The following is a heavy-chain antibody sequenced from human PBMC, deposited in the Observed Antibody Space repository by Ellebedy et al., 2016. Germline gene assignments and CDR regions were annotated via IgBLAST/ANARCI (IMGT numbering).Heavy chain of an antibody. J-gene: IGHJ4*02. CDR1: GFTFSSYG. Sequence: GESLKISXAASGFTFSSYGMHWVRQAPGKGLEWVAVIWYDGSNKYYADSVKGRFTISRDNSKNTLYLQMNSLRAEDTAVYYCARDTYYYDSSGSLTPFDYWGQGTLVTVSS. CDR2: IWYDGSNK. V-gene: IGHV3-33*01. D-gene: IGHD3-22*01. CDR3: ARDTYYYDSSGSLTPFDY.